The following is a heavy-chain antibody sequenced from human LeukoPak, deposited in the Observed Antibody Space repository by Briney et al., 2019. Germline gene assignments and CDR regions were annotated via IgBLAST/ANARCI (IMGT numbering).Heavy chain of an antibody. V-gene: IGHV3-21*01. CDR3: ARDLVPAAPDY. CDR2: ISSSSSYI. CDR1: GFTFSSYS. J-gene: IGHJ4*02. Sequence: PGGSLGLSCAASGFTFSSYSMNWVRQAPGKGLEWVSSISSSSSYIYYADSVKGRFTISRDNAKNSLYLQMNSLRAEDTAVYYCARDLVPAAPDYWGQGTLVTVSS. D-gene: IGHD2-2*01.